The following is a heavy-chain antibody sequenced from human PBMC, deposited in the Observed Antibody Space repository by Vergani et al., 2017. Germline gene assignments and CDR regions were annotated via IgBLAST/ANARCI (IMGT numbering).Heavy chain of an antibody. CDR2: IIPIFGTA. CDR1: GGTFSSYA. J-gene: IGHJ4*02. D-gene: IGHD2-2*02. Sequence: QVQLVQSGAEVKKPGSSVKVSCKASGGTFSSYAIIWVRQAPGQGLEWMGGIIPIFGTANYAQKFQGRVTITADESTCTAYMELSSLRSEDTAVDYCARGAVVVPAAIGGYFDDWGQGTLVTVSS. CDR3: ARGAVVVPAAIGGYFDD. V-gene: IGHV1-69*01.